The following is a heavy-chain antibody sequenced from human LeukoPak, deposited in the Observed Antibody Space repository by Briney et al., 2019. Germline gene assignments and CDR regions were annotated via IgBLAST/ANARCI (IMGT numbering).Heavy chain of an antibody. CDR1: GDSISNYF. J-gene: IGHJ6*03. CDR3: VRGLRDEDRYYSYYFMDV. CDR2: IHTSGDT. D-gene: IGHD3-16*01. Sequence: SETLSLTCGVSGDSISNYFWTWIRQPPGKGLEWIGYIHTSGDTNYVSSLKSRVTMSVDTSKNQFSLRLSSVTAADTAVYSCVRGLRDEDRYYSYYFMDVWGKGTTVTVSS. V-gene: IGHV4-4*09.